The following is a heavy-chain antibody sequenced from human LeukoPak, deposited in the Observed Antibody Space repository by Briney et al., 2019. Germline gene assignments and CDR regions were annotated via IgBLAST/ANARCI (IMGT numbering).Heavy chain of an antibody. CDR2: IWYDGSNK. D-gene: IGHD1-26*01. V-gene: IGHV3-30*02. J-gene: IGHJ6*02. CDR1: GFTFNTYG. Sequence: GGSLRLSCAASGFTFNTYGMHWVRQAPGRGLEWVAVIWYDGSNKYYADSVKGRFTISRDNSKNTLYLQMNSLRAEDTAVYYCAKDQEKRVGYYYYGMDVWGQGTTVTVSS. CDR3: AKDQEKRVGYYYYGMDV.